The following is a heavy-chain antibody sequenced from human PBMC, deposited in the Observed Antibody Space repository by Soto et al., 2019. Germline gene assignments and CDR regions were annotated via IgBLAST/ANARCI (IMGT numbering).Heavy chain of an antibody. D-gene: IGHD6-19*01. J-gene: IGHJ5*02. V-gene: IGHV5-51*01. Sequence: PGESLKISCKGSGYSFTSYWIGWVRQMPGKGLEWMGIIYPGDSDTRYSPSFQGQVTISADKSISTAYLQWSSLKASDTAMYYCARHGRIAVAGRGWFDPWGQGTLVTVSS. CDR3: ARHGRIAVAGRGWFDP. CDR1: GYSFTSYW. CDR2: IYPGDSDT.